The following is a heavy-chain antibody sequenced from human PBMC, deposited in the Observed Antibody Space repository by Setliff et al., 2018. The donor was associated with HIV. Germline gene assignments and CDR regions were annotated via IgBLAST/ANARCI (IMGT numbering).Heavy chain of an antibody. J-gene: IGHJ3*02. D-gene: IGHD6-6*01. Sequence: LSLTCTVSGGSISSHYWSWIRQPPGKGLEWIGSIYYSGSTNYNPSLKSRVTISVDTSKNQFSLKLSSVTAADTAVYYCARDLEFSSPFDAFDIWGQGTMVTVS. CDR2: IYYSGST. CDR3: ARDLEFSSPFDAFDI. CDR1: GGSISSHY. V-gene: IGHV4-59*11.